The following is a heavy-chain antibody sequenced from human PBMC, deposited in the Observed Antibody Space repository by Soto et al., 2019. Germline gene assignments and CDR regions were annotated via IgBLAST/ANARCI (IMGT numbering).Heavy chain of an antibody. J-gene: IGHJ5*02. V-gene: IGHV4-31*03. D-gene: IGHD4-4*01. CDR1: GGSISSGGYY. CDR3: ARHSNYEIGFDP. CDR2: IYYSGST. Sequence: PSETLSLTCTVSGGSISSGGYYWSWIRQHPGKGLEWIGCIYYSGSTYYNPSLKSRVTISVDTSKNQFSLKLSSVTAADTAVYYCARHSNYEIGFDPWGQGTLVTVSS.